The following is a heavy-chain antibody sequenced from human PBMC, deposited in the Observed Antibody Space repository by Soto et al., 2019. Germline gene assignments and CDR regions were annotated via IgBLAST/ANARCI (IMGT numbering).Heavy chain of an antibody. CDR2: ISDDGTNK. Sequence: QPGWSLRLSCAASGFTFSTYAMHWVRQAPGKGLEWVAAISDDGTNKYYADSVKGRFTISRDNSRDTLYLQMNSLRAEDTAVYYCPREGHGDWFDPWGQGTLVTVSS. D-gene: IGHD3-10*01. CDR1: GFTFSTYA. J-gene: IGHJ5*02. CDR3: PREGHGDWFDP. V-gene: IGHV3-30-3*01.